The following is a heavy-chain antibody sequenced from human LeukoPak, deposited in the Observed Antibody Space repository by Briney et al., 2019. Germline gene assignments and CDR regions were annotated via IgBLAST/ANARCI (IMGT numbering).Heavy chain of an antibody. CDR1: GGSISSNY. Sequence: SETLSLTCTVSGGSISSNYWIWIRQSPGKGLEWIGYFYYSGSTNYNPSLKTPVTISVDTSKNQFSLKLSSVTAADTAVYYCARREKVAFDIWGQGTMVTVSS. J-gene: IGHJ3*02. CDR3: ARREKVAFDI. D-gene: IGHD1-26*01. CDR2: FYYSGST. V-gene: IGHV4-59*01.